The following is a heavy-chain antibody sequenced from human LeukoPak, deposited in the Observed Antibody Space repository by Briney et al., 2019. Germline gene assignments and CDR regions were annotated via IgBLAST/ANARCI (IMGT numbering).Heavy chain of an antibody. J-gene: IGHJ4*02. CDR1: GGSFSGYY. V-gene: IGHV4-34*01. CDR3: ARSIGMVRGVAL. D-gene: IGHD3-10*01. CDR2: INHSGST. Sequence: SETLSLTCAVYGGSFSGYYWSWIRQPPGKGLEWIEEINHSGSTNYNPSLKSRVTISVDTSKNQFSLKLSSVTAADTAVYYCARSIGMVRGVALWGQGTLVTVSS.